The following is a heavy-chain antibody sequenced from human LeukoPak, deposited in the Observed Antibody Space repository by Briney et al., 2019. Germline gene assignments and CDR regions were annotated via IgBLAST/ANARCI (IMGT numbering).Heavy chain of an antibody. Sequence: NPSETLSLTCAVYGGSFSGYYWSWIRQPPGKGLEWIGEINHSGSTNYNPSLKSRVTISVDTSKNQFSLKLSSVTAADTAVYYCASKPDYYDSSGYPYYFDYWGQGTLVTVSS. D-gene: IGHD3-22*01. CDR2: INHSGST. CDR1: GGSFSGYY. V-gene: IGHV4-34*01. CDR3: ASKPDYYDSSGYPYYFDY. J-gene: IGHJ4*02.